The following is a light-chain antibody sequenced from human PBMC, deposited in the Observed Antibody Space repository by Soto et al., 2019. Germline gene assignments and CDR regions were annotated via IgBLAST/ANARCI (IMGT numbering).Light chain of an antibody. CDR2: DAS. CDR3: QRRSNGLT. Sequence: EIVLTQSPATLSLSPGERATLSCRASQSVSSYLAWYQQKPGQAPRLLIYDASNRATGVPARFSGSGSGTDFPLTISSLEPEDFAVYYCQRRSNGLTFGGGTKVEIK. J-gene: IGKJ4*01. CDR1: QSVSSY. V-gene: IGKV3-11*01.